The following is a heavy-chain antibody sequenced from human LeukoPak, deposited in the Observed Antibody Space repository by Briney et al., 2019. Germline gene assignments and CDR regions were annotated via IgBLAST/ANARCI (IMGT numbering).Heavy chain of an antibody. D-gene: IGHD5-18*01. CDR3: ARVSYGYYWFDL. J-gene: IGHJ5*02. V-gene: IGHV1-18*01. Sequence: ASVKVSCKASGYTFTSYGISWVRHAPGHGLEWMGWISAYNGNTNYAQKHKGRVTTTTDTSTSTAYMELGSLRSDDTTVYYCARVSYGYYWFDLGAQGPLVTVST. CDR1: GYTFTSYG. CDR2: ISAYNGNT.